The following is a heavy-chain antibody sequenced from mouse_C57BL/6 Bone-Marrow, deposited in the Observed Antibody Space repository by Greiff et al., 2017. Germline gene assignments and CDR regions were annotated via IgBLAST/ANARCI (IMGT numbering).Heavy chain of an antibody. CDR1: GYAFSSYW. V-gene: IGHV1-80*01. CDR3: ARRYYYGSSSFYAMDY. J-gene: IGHJ4*01. D-gene: IGHD1-1*01. Sequence: VQLQQSGAELVKPGASVKISCKASGYAFSSYWMNWVKQRPGKGLEWIGQIYPGDGDTNYNGKFKGKATLTADKSSSTAYMQLSSLTSEDSAVYFCARRYYYGSSSFYAMDYWGQGTSVTVSS. CDR2: IYPGDGDT.